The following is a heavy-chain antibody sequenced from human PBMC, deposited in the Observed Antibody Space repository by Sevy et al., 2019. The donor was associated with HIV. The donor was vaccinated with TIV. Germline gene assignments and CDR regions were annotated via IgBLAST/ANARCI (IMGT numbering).Heavy chain of an antibody. D-gene: IGHD2-15*01. Sequence: GESLRLSCAASGFSISNNYTAWVRQAPGKGLEWVSVMYSGGSPYYADSVKGRFALSRDMSKNTVYLQMNSLRAEDTAVYYCARGYCGGGSCTAFDPWGQGTLVTVSS. CDR1: GFSISNNY. J-gene: IGHJ5*02. V-gene: IGHV3-53*01. CDR2: MYSGGSP. CDR3: ARGYCGGGSCTAFDP.